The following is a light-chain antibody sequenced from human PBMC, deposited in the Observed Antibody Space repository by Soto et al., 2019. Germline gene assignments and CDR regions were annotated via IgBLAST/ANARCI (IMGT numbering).Light chain of an antibody. V-gene: IGLV2-11*01. CDR3: CSYAGGYTHYV. Sequence: QSVLTQPPSVSGSPGQSVTISCTGTSSDVGGFNYVSWYQHHPGRAPKLMLYDVSKRPSGVPDRFSGSKSGNTASLTISGLQAEDEADYYCCSYAGGYTHYVFATGTKLTVL. CDR1: SSDVGGFNY. J-gene: IGLJ1*01. CDR2: DVS.